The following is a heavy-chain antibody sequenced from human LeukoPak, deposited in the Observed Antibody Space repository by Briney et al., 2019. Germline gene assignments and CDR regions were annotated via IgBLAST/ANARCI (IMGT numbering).Heavy chain of an antibody. CDR2: TYYRSKWYN. V-gene: IGHV6-1*01. CDR3: ARGNTMVRGVNPFDY. D-gene: IGHD3-10*01. CDR1: GDSVSSNSPA. Sequence: SQTLSLTCAISGDSVSSNSPAWNWIRRSPSRGLEWLGRTYYRSKWYNDYAVSVKSRITINPDTSKNQFSLQLNSVTPEDTAVYYCARGNTMVRGVNPFDYWGQGTLVTVSS. J-gene: IGHJ4*02.